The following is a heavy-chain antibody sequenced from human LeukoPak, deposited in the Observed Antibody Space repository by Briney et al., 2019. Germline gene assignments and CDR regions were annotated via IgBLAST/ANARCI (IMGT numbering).Heavy chain of an antibody. V-gene: IGHV3-23*01. CDR3: ARGGYDYCSH. Sequence: GGSLRLSCSASGFTFSSYAMHWVRQAPGKGLEWVSVISGSGGNTYYADSVKGRFTISRDNSKNTLYLQMNSLRAEDTAVYYCARGGYDYCSHWGQGTLVTVSS. D-gene: IGHD5-12*01. CDR1: GFTFSSYA. J-gene: IGHJ4*02. CDR2: ISGSGGNT.